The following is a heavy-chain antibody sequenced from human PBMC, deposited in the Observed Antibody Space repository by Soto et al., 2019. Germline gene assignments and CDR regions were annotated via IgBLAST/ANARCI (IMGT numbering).Heavy chain of an antibody. J-gene: IGHJ4*02. V-gene: IGHV2-5*02. CDR2: IYWDDDK. D-gene: IGHD3-22*01. CDR3: ARQITYYYDSSGYYWLDY. CDR1: GFSLSTSGVG. Sequence: QITLKESGPTLVKPIQTLTLTCTFSGFSLSTSGVGVGWIRQPPGKALEWLALIYWDDDKRYSPSLKSRLTITKDTSKNQVVLTMTNMDPVDTATYYCARQITYYYDSSGYYWLDYWGQGTLVTVSS.